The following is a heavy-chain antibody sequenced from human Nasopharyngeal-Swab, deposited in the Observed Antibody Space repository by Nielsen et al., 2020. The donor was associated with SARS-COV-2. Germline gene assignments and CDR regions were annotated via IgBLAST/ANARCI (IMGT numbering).Heavy chain of an antibody. V-gene: IGHV3-15*01. CDR3: TTGGPYGDYLDY. J-gene: IGHJ4*02. CDR2: VKRKTEGETT. Sequence: GGSLRLSCAASGFTFSNTWVSWVRQAPGKGLECVGRVKRKTEGETTDCAAPVKGRFTVSRDDSKNTLYLQMGSLKTEDTAVYYCTTGGPYGDYLDYWGQGTLVTVSS. CDR1: GFTFSNTW. D-gene: IGHD4-17*01.